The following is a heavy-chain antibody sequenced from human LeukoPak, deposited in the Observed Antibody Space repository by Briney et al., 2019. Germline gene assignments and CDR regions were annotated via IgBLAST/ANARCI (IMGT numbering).Heavy chain of an antibody. D-gene: IGHD5-18*01. Sequence: GGSLRLSCAASGFTFSTYGMHWVRQAPGKGLEWVAFIRDDGSNKYYADSVKGRFTIPRDNSKNTLYLQMNSLRAEDTAVYSCAKDFDGYTYGNLDYWGQGTLVTVSS. CDR2: IRDDGSNK. J-gene: IGHJ4*02. CDR3: AKDFDGYTYGNLDY. CDR1: GFTFSTYG. V-gene: IGHV3-30*02.